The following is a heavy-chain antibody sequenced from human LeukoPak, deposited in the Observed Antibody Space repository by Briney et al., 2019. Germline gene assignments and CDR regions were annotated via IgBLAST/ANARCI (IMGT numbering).Heavy chain of an antibody. D-gene: IGHD1-26*01. CDR1: GYTFTSYG. J-gene: IGHJ6*03. CDR2: ISAYNGNT. V-gene: IGHV1-18*01. Sequence: GASVKVSCTASGYTFTSYGISWVRQAPGQGLEWMGWISAYNGNTNYAQKLQGRATMTTDTSTSTAYMELRSLRSDDTAVYYCARDYPRGSYSYYYYYMDVWGKGTTVTISS. CDR3: ARDYPRGSYSYYYYYMDV.